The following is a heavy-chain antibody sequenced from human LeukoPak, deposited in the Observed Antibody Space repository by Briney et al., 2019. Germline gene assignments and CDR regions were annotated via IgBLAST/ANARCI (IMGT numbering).Heavy chain of an antibody. CDR1: GFTFSSYS. CDR3: AREWGMAY. V-gene: IGHV3-33*08. CDR2: IWYDGSNK. D-gene: IGHD2-8*01. Sequence: GGSLRLSCAASGFTFSSYSMNWVRQAPGKGLEWVAVIWYDGSNKYYVDSVKGRFTISRDNSKNTVYLQMNSLRAEDTAVYYCAREWGMAYWGQGTLVTVSS. J-gene: IGHJ4*02.